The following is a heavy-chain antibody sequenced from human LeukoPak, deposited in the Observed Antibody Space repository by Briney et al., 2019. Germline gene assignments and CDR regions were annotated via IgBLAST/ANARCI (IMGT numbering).Heavy chain of an antibody. D-gene: IGHD4-17*01. CDR3: ARVSVTTYYFYYMDV. J-gene: IGHJ6*03. Sequence: SETLSLTCTVSGGSISSYYWTWIRQPPGKGLEWIGYIYYSGSTNYKPSLKSRVSISIDTSKRQFSLKLTSVTAADTAVYYCARVSVTTYYFYYMDVWGKGTTVTVSS. CDR2: IYYSGST. V-gene: IGHV4-59*01. CDR1: GGSISSYY.